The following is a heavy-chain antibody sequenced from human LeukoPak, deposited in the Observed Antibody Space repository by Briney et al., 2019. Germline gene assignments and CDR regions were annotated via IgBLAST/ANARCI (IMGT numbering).Heavy chain of an antibody. D-gene: IGHD3-16*01. Sequence: GASQRLSCAASGFIFTSYSMNWVRQAPGKGLEFVSSISSTSSATYYADSVKGRFTISRDNAKNSMYLQMNSLRDEDTAVYYCARQGDLDYWGQGTLVTVCS. CDR3: ARQGDLDY. J-gene: IGHJ4*02. CDR1: GFIFTSYS. V-gene: IGHV3-48*02. CDR2: ISSTSSAT.